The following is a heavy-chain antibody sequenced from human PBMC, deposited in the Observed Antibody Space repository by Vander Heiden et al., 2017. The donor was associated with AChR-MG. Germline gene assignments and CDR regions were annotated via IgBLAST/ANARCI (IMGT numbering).Heavy chain of an antibody. CDR2: ISGSGSST. D-gene: IGHD6-19*01. CDR3: AKPDSGGWDDGFDI. V-gene: IGHV3-23*01. Sequence: EVPLLESGGGLVQPGGSLRLSCAASGFTFSTYALSWVRQAPGKGLEWVSGISGSGSSTYSADSVKGRFTISRDNSKNTLYLQMNRMRAEDTAVYYCAKPDSGGWDDGFDIWGQGTMVTVSS. J-gene: IGHJ3*02. CDR1: GFTFSTYA.